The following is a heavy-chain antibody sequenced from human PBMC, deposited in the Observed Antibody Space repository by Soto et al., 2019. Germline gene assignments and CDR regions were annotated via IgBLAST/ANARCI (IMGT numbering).Heavy chain of an antibody. CDR3: ASALETGDY. D-gene: IGHD3-10*01. Sequence: QVQLVESGGGVVQPGRSLRLSCASSGFTFSNYGMHWVRQAPGKGPEWVAVIWYDGSNKYYADSVKGRFTISRDNSKNTLYLQMNSLRAEYTAVYYCASALETGDYWGQGTLVTVSS. CDR1: GFTFSNYG. CDR2: IWYDGSNK. J-gene: IGHJ4*02. V-gene: IGHV3-33*01.